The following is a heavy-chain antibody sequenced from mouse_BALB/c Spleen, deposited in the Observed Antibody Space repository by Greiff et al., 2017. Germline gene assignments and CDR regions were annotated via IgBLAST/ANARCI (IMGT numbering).Heavy chain of an antibody. D-gene: IGHD2-4*01. CDR3: ARNDYDPAWFAY. CDR2: IYPGDGDT. Sequence: VQVVESGAELARPGASVKLSCKASGYTFTSYWMQWVKQRPGQGLEWIGAIYPGDGDTRYTQKFKGKATLTADKSSSTAYMQLSSLASEDSAVSYCARNDYDPAWFAYWGQGTLVTVSA. V-gene: IGHV1-87*01. J-gene: IGHJ3*01. CDR1: GYTFTSYW.